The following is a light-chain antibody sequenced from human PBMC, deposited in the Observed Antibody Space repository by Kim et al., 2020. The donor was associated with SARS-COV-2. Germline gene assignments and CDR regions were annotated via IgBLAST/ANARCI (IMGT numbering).Light chain of an antibody. J-gene: IGKJ2*01. CDR1: QTITNSY. CDR3: QQYGSSPYT. Sequence: LTQGEGATPSCRASQTITNSYLAWYQQKPGQAPRLLIYGASSRATGIPNRFSGSGSGTDFTLTISRLEPEDFAVYYCQQYGSSPYTFGQGTKLEI. V-gene: IGKV3-20*01. CDR2: GAS.